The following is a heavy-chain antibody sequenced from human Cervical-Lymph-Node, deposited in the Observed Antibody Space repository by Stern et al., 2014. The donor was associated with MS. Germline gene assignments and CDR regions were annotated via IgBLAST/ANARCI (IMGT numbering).Heavy chain of an antibody. D-gene: IGHD5-24*01. Sequence: QVQLVESGPGLVKPSETLSLTCTVSGGSISGYDCSWIRQPPGKGLEWIGHIYYSGSTNYMPSLKSRVSISIETPKNQFSLKLSSVTAADTAVYYCARSRDAYSPLAYWGRGALVTVSS. CDR1: GGSISGYD. V-gene: IGHV4-59*01. CDR2: IYYSGST. J-gene: IGHJ4*02. CDR3: ARSRDAYSPLAY.